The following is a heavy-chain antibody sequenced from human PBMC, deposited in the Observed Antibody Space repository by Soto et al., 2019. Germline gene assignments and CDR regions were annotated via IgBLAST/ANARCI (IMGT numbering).Heavy chain of an antibody. D-gene: IGHD5-12*01. CDR3: ARSLPTSPDSGYDLGVVYY. V-gene: IGHV1-69*02. CDR1: GGTFSSYT. Sequence: ASVKVSCKASGGTFSSYTISWVRQAPGQGLEWMGRIIPILGIANYAQKFQGRVTITADKSTSTAYMELSSLRSEDTAVYYCARSLPTSPDSGYDLGVVYYWGQGTLVTVSS. CDR2: IIPILGIA. J-gene: IGHJ4*02.